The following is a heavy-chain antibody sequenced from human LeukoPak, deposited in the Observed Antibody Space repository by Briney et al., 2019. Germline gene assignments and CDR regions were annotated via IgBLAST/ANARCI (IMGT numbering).Heavy chain of an antibody. Sequence: ASVKVSCKASGYTFTNYAINWVRQAPGQGLEWMGWMNPNSGDYTVYGQNFQGRVTLTRDTSTRTAYMEVDNLRSEDAAVYYCARTRRQNNGGHFDYWGQGTLVTVSS. CDR3: ARTRRQNNGGHFDY. V-gene: IGHV1-8*02. CDR1: GYTFTNYA. J-gene: IGHJ4*02. D-gene: IGHD4-23*01. CDR2: MNPNSGDYT.